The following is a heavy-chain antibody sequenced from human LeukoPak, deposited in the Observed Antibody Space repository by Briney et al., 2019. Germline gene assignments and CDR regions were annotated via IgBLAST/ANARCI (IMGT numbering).Heavy chain of an antibody. CDR1: GGSISSYY. CDR2: ISYSGST. Sequence: SETLSLTCTVSGGSISSYYWSWIRQPPGKGLEWIGYISYSGSTNYNPSLRSRVTISVDTSKNQFSLKLSSVTAADTAMYYCAIYSSSSGAFDIWGQGTMVTVSS. CDR3: AIYSSSSGAFDI. V-gene: IGHV4-59*01. D-gene: IGHD6-6*01. J-gene: IGHJ3*02.